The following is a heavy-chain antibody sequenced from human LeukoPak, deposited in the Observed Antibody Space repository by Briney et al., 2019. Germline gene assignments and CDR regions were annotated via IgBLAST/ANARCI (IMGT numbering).Heavy chain of an antibody. CDR1: GFTVSSNY. CDR3: AGEWVDYYDSSGYYVGY. V-gene: IGHV3-66*02. J-gene: IGHJ4*02. CDR2: ICTGGST. D-gene: IGHD3-22*01. Sequence: SLRLSCAASGFTVSSNYMSWVRQAPGKGLEWVSVICTGGSTYSADSVKGRFTSTRDNSKNTLYLQMNSLRAEDTAVYYCAGEWVDYYDSSGYYVGYWGQGNLVAVSS.